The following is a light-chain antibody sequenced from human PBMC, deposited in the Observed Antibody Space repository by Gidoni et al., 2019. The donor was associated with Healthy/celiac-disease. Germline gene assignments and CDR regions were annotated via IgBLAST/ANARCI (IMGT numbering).Light chain of an antibody. CDR2: AAA. V-gene: IGKV1-39*01. Sequence: DIQMTQSTSSLSASVGDRGTIPCRASQSISSYLNWSQHKPGKAPQLLIYAAASLHSGVPSRFSGIGSVTDFTLTISSLQPEDFSTYYCQLSYSTPPLTFXGXTKVEIK. CDR1: QSISSY. J-gene: IGKJ4*01. CDR3: QLSYSTPPLT.